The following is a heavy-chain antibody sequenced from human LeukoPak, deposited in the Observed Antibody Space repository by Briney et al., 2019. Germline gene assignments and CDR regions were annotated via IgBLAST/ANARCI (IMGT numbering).Heavy chain of an antibody. Sequence: SETLSLTCAVYGGSFSGYYWSWIRQPPGKGLEWIGEINHSGSTNYNPSLKSRVTISLDTSKNQFSLKLSSVTAADTAVYYCARGRRIVVVLGATRTHRDYYMDVWGKGTTVTVSS. CDR2: INHSGST. CDR1: GGSFSGYY. D-gene: IGHD2-15*01. J-gene: IGHJ6*03. CDR3: ARGRRIVVVLGATRTHRDYYMDV. V-gene: IGHV4-34*01.